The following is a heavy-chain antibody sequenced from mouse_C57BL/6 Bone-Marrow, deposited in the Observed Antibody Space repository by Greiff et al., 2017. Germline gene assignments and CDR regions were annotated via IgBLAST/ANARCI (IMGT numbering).Heavy chain of an antibody. J-gene: IGHJ4*01. CDR2: IDPSDSET. V-gene: IGHV1-52*01. Sequence: VQLQQPGAELVRPGSSVKLSCKASGYTFTSYWMHWVKQRPIQGLEWIGNIDPSDSETHYNQKFKDKATLTVDKSSSTAYMQLSSLTSEDSAVYYCARGGLRLAMDYWGQGTSVTVSS. D-gene: IGHD1-1*01. CDR3: ARGGLRLAMDY. CDR1: GYTFTSYW.